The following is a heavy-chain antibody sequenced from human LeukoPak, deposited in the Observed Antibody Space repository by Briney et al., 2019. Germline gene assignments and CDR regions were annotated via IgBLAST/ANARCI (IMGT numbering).Heavy chain of an antibody. CDR1: GGTFSCYA. CDR2: IIPILGIA. CDR3: ASTVGATFRFDY. Sequence: ASVKVSCKASGGTFSCYAISWVRQAPGQGLEWMGRIIPILGIANYAQKFQGRVTITADKSTSTAYMELSSLRSEDTAVYYCASTVGATFRFDYWGQGTLVTVSS. J-gene: IGHJ4*02. V-gene: IGHV1-69*04. D-gene: IGHD1-26*01.